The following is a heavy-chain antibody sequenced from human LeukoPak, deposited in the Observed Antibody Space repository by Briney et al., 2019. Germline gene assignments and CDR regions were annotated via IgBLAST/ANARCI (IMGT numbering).Heavy chain of an antibody. CDR2: ISAYNGNT. CDR1: GYTFTSYG. D-gene: IGHD3-10*01. J-gene: IGHJ4*02. Sequence: ASVKVSCKASGYTFTSYGISWVRQAPGQGLEWMGWISAYNGNTNYAQMLQGRVTMTTDTSTSTAYMELRSLRSDDTAVYYCARDVPLPYYGSGTPPFDYWGQGTLVTVSS. CDR3: ARDVPLPYYGSGTPPFDY. V-gene: IGHV1-18*04.